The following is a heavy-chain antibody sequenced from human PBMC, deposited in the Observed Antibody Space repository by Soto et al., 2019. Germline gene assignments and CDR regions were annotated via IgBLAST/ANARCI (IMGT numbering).Heavy chain of an antibody. D-gene: IGHD4-17*01. J-gene: IGHJ1*01. V-gene: IGHV1-69*01. CDR3: ARAGQYGDYGQHIQH. Sequence: QVQLVQSGAEVKKRGSSVKVSCKASRGTFCSYAIRWVRQAPGQGLECMGGIIPIFGTANYAQKFQGRVTITGVESTSTAYTELRSLRSEDTAVYYCARAGQYGDYGQHIQHCGQGNLVTVSS. CDR1: RGTFCSYA. CDR2: IIPIFGTA.